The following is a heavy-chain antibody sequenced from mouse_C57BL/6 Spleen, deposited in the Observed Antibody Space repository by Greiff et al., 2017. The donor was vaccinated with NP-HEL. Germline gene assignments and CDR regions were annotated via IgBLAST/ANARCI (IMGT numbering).Heavy chain of an antibody. Sequence: QVQLQQSGAELARPGASVKMSCKASGYTFTSYTMHWVKQRPGQGLEWIGYINPSSGYTKYNQKFKDKATLTADKSSSTAYMQLSSLTSEDSAVYYCERECGYDGYFSYAMDYWGQGTSVTVSS. J-gene: IGHJ4*01. D-gene: IGHD2-3*01. CDR2: INPSSGYT. V-gene: IGHV1-4*01. CDR3: ERECGYDGYFSYAMDY. CDR1: GYTFTSYT.